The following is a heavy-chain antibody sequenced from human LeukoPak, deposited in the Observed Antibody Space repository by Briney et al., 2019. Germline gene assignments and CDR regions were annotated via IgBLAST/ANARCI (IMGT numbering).Heavy chain of an antibody. CDR3: ARLLRPGGRKGDAFDI. CDR2: LYHSGVF. V-gene: IGHV4-59*08. J-gene: IGHJ3*02. CDR1: GHPISGHH. Sequence: PSETLFLTCTVSGHPISGHHWTWIRQPPGTGLERIGYLYHSGVFNYNPSLKSRVTIWMDMSNNQISLTMSSVTAADTAMYCCARLLRPGGRKGDAFDIWGQGTLVTVSS. D-gene: IGHD1-26*01.